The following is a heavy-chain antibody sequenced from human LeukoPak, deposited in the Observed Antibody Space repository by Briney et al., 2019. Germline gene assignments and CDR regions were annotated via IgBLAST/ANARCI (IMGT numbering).Heavy chain of an antibody. CDR3: AKNSRTSFLLDY. CDR1: GFTFRNAW. Sequence: GGSLRLSCAASGFTFRNAWMNWVRQSPGKGLEWVGRIKSIIDGGTTDYATPVKGRFTISRDDSKSTLYLQMNSLRAEDTAAYYCAKNSRTSFLLDYWGQGTLVTVSS. CDR2: IKSIIDGGTT. V-gene: IGHV3-15*01. J-gene: IGHJ4*02. D-gene: IGHD6-13*01.